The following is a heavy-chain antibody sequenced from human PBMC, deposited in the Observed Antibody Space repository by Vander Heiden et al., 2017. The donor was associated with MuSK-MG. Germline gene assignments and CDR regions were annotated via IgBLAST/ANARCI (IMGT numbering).Heavy chain of an antibody. CDR3: ARTTYYYDSSGYYLSWFDP. CDR1: GFTFSSYR. D-gene: IGHD3-22*01. J-gene: IGHJ5*02. V-gene: IGHV3-48*01. CDR2: ISSSSSTI. Sequence: EVQLVESGGGLVPPGGSLRLSCAASGFTFSSYRMNWVRQAPGKGLEWVSYISSSSSTIYYADSVKGRFTISRDNAKNSLYLQMNSLRAEDTAVYYCARTTYYYDSSGYYLSWFDPWGQGTLVTVSS.